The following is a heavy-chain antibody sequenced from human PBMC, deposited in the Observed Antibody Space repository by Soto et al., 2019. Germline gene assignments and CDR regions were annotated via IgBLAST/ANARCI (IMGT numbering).Heavy chain of an antibody. V-gene: IGHV4-59*01. CDR1: GGSISPFY. CDR3: ARVGGVAARTFDY. CDR2: LYYSGNT. Sequence: SETLSLTCTVSGGSISPFYWSWVRQPPGKGLEWIGYLYYSGNTNYNPSLKSLVTISVDASKNQVSLRLTSVTAADTAVYYCARVGGVAARTFDYWGQGPVVTVSS. D-gene: IGHD2-15*01. J-gene: IGHJ4*02.